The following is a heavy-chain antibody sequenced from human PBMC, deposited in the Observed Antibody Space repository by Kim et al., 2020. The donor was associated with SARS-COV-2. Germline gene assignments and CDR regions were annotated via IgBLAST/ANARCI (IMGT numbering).Heavy chain of an antibody. CDR3: TTDRPLRFNYYGSGIYHNAFDI. J-gene: IGHJ3*02. Sequence: GGSLRLSCAASGFTFSNAWMNWVRQAPGKGLEWVGRIKTNTDGGTTDYAAPVKGRFTISRDDSKNTLYLQMNSLKTEDTAVYYCTTDRPLRFNYYGSGIYHNAFDIWGQGTMVTVSS. CDR1: GFTFSNAW. V-gene: IGHV3-15*01. CDR2: IKTNTDGGTT. D-gene: IGHD3-10*01.